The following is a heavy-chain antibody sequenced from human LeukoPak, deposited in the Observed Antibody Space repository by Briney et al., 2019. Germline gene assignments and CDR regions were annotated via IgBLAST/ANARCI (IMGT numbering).Heavy chain of an antibody. D-gene: IGHD6-19*01. V-gene: IGHV4-39*07. J-gene: IGHJ4*02. Sequence: PSETLSLTCTVSGGSISSSSYYWGWIRQPPGKGLEWIGSIYYSGSTYYNPSLKSRVTISVDTSKNQFSLKLSSVTAADTAVYYCARNEIGSGCWGYWGQGTLVTVSS. CDR1: GGSISSSSYY. CDR2: IYYSGST. CDR3: ARNEIGSGCWGY.